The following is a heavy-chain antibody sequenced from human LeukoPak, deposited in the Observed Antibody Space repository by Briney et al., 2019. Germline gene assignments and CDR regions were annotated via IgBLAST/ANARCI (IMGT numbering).Heavy chain of an antibody. J-gene: IGHJ5*02. Sequence: ASVKVSCKASGYTFIGYYMHWVRQAPGQGLEWMGWINPNSGGTNYAQKFQGRVTMTRDTSISTAYMELNRLRSDDTAVYYCARDQEAGDRFCNWFDPWGQGTLVTVSS. D-gene: IGHD3-10*01. CDR1: GYTFIGYY. V-gene: IGHV1-2*02. CDR3: ARDQEAGDRFCNWFDP. CDR2: INPNSGGT.